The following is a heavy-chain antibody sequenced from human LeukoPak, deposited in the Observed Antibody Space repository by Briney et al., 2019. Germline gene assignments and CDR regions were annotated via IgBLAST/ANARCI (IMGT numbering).Heavy chain of an antibody. CDR3: ARDFKYCTGGVCYFTAVADY. Sequence: GGSLRLSCAASGFMFPDYGMNWVRQVPGKGLEWVSGINWDASSTNHADSVKGRFTISRDNAKNSLYLQMNTLRAEDTALYYCARDFKYCTGGVCYFTAVADYWGQGTLVTVSS. J-gene: IGHJ4*02. CDR2: INWDASST. CDR1: GFMFPDYG. V-gene: IGHV3-20*04. D-gene: IGHD2-8*02.